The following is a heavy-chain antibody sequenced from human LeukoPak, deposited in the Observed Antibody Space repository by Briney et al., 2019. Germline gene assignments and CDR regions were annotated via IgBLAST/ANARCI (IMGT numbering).Heavy chain of an antibody. D-gene: IGHD3-10*01. J-gene: IGHJ4*02. CDR3: ARAIRGLLWFGDYDY. CDR2: TYYRSKWYN. CDR1: GDSFSSNSAA. V-gene: IGHV6-1*01. Sequence: SQTLSLTCAISGDSFSSNSAAWNWLRQSPSRGLEWLGRTYYRSKWYNDYAVSVKSRITINPDTSKNQFSLQLNSVTPEDTAVYYCARAIRGLLWFGDYDYWGQGTLVTVSS.